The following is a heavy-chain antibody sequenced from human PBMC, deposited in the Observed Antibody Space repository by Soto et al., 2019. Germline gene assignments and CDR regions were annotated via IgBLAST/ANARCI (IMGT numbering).Heavy chain of an antibody. Sequence: GGSLRLSCAASGFTFSSYGMHWVRQAPGKGLEWVAVISYDGSNKYYADSVKGRFTISRDNSKNTLYLQMNSLRAEDTAVYYCAKDRNYYGSGGYFDYWGQGNLVTVSS. CDR3: AKDRNYYGSGGYFDY. D-gene: IGHD3-10*01. J-gene: IGHJ4*02. CDR2: ISYDGSNK. CDR1: GFTFSSYG. V-gene: IGHV3-30*18.